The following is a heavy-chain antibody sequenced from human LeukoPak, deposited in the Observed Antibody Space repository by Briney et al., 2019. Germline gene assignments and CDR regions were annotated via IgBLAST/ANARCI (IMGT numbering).Heavy chain of an antibody. CDR1: GGSFSGYY. V-gene: IGHV4-34*01. Sequence: SENLSLTCAVYGGSFSGYYWSWIRQPPGKGLEWIGEINHSGSTNYNPSLKSRVTISVDTSKNQFSLKLSSVTAADTAVYYCARTDFWSGYVYYWGQGTLVTVSS. J-gene: IGHJ4*02. CDR2: INHSGST. CDR3: ARTDFWSGYVYY. D-gene: IGHD3-3*01.